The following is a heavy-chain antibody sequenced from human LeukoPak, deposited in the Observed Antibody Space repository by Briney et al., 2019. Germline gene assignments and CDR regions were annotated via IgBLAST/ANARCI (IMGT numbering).Heavy chain of an antibody. CDR2: ISGSGGNT. J-gene: IGHJ4*02. Sequence: QAGGSLRLSCAASGFTFSIYAMSWVRQAPGKGLEWDSAISGSGGNTYYADSVKGRFTISRDNSKNTLYLQMKSLRAEDTAVYYCAKAKITIFGGNDYWGQGTLVTVSS. V-gene: IGHV3-23*01. D-gene: IGHD3-3*01. CDR3: AKAKITIFGGNDY. CDR1: GFTFSIYA.